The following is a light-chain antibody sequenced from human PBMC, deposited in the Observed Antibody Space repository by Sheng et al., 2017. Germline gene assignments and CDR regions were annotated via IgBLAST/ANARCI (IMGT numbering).Light chain of an antibody. V-gene: IGKV1-39*01. Sequence: DIQMTQSPSSLSASVGDRVTITCRASQSISSYLNWYQQKLGKAPKLLIYAASSLQTGVPSRFSGSGSGTDFTLTISSLQPEDFATYYCQQSYSVPPEYSFGRGDQAGD. J-gene: IGKJ2*03. CDR3: QQSYSVPPEYS. CDR2: AAS. CDR1: QSISSY.